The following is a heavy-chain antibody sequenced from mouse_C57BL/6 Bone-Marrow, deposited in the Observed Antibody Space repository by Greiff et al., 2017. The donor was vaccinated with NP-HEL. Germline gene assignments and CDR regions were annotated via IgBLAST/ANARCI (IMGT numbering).Heavy chain of an antibody. V-gene: IGHV1-81*01. CDR1: GYTFTSYG. CDR3: ARNYGSRGTY. CDR2: IYPRSGTS. J-gene: IGHJ3*01. D-gene: IGHD1-1*01. Sequence: QVQLQQSGAELARPGASVKLSCKASGYTFTSYGISWVKQRTGQGLEWIGEIYPRSGTSYYNDLFKGTATLTADKSSSTAYMELSSLTSEDSAVYFCARNYGSRGTYWGQGTLVTV.